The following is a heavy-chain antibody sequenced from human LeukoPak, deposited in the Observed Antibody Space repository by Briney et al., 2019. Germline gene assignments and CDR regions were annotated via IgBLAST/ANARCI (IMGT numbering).Heavy chain of an antibody. J-gene: IGHJ4*02. CDR3: VHRTTMVRRVITAWFAY. D-gene: IGHD3-10*01. CDR1: GFSLNTSGVG. V-gene: IGHV2-5*02. Sequence: SGPTLVNPTQTLTLTCTFSGFSLNTSGVGVGWIRQPPGKALEWLAVIYWDDGKRYSPSLKSRITITKDTSRNQVVLTMTNMDPVDTGTYYSVHRTTMVRRVITAWFAYWGQGTPVTVSS. CDR2: IYWDDGK.